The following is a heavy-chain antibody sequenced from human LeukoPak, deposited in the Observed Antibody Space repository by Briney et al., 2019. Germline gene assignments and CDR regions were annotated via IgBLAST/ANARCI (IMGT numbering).Heavy chain of an antibody. J-gene: IGHJ4*02. CDR3: ARGSSWYQIQKYYFDY. V-gene: IGHV3-23*01. CDR2: ISASGDVT. CDR1: RFSFSAYP. D-gene: IGHD6-13*01. Sequence: GGSLRLSCEASRFSFSAYPMGWVRRAPGKGLEWVSGISASGDVTFHADPLKGRFTISRDNSKNSLYLQMNSLRAEDTAVYYCARGSSWYQIQKYYFDYWGQGTLVTVSS.